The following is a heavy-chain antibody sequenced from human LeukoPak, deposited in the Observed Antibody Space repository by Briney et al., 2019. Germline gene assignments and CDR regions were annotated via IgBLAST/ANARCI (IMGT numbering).Heavy chain of an antibody. D-gene: IGHD3-3*01. Sequence: SETLSLTCTVSGGSISSYYWSWIRQPPGKGLEWIGYIYCSGSTNYNPSLKSRVTISVDTSKNQFSLKLSSVTAADTAVYYCARVYDFWSGSNWFDPWGQGTLVTVSS. CDR1: GGSISSYY. CDR3: ARVYDFWSGSNWFDP. V-gene: IGHV4-59*01. J-gene: IGHJ5*02. CDR2: IYCSGST.